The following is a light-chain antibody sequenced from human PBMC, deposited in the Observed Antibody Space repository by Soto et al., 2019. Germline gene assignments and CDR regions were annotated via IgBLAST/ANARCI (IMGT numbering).Light chain of an antibody. Sequence: DIQMTQYTSTLSASVGDTVTITCRASQSVSMWLAWFQQKPGKAPRLLIYGASNLESGVPSRFSGSGSGTQFTLTISSLQPEDAATYYCQQYNTYLTWTFGQGTKVDIK. CDR2: GAS. V-gene: IGKV1-5*01. J-gene: IGKJ1*01. CDR3: QQYNTYLTWT. CDR1: QSVSMW.